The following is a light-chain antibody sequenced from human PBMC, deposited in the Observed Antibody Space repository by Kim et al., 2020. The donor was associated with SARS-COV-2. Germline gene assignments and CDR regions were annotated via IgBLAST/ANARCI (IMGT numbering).Light chain of an antibody. Sequence: SASVGDRVTIPTRASQSNGTWLGWYQQKPGKAPKLVIYKASSLESGVPAKFSGSASGTEFTLTIDSLQPDDFAAYYCQQYHTDSTFGGGTKVDIK. CDR1: QSNGTW. J-gene: IGKJ4*01. CDR2: KAS. V-gene: IGKV1-5*03. CDR3: QQYHTDST.